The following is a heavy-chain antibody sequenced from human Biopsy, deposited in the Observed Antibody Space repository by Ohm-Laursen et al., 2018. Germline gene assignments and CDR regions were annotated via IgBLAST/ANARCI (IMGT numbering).Heavy chain of an antibody. Sequence: TLSLTCTVSGGSIISYYWNWIRQPAGKGLEWIGRIYSSGGTKYNPSLKSRVTMSVDTSKKQLSLKVRSVTAADTAVYYCARGEYSSSIFDYWGQGTLVTVSS. V-gene: IGHV4-4*07. D-gene: IGHD6-6*01. J-gene: IGHJ4*02. CDR1: GGSIISYY. CDR3: ARGEYSSSIFDY. CDR2: IYSSGGT.